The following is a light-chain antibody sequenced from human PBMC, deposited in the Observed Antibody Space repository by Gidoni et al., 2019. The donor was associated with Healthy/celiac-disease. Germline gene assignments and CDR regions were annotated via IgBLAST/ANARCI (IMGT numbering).Light chain of an antibody. V-gene: IGKV3-20*01. J-gene: IGKJ5*01. CDR1: QSVSSSN. CDR2: GAS. Sequence: IVLTPSPGTLSLSPGERATLSCRASQSVSSSNLAWSQQKPGQAPRLLIYGASSRATGIPDRFSGSGSGTDFTLTISRLEPEDFAVYYCQQYGSSPLITFGQGTRLEIK. CDR3: QQYGSSPLIT.